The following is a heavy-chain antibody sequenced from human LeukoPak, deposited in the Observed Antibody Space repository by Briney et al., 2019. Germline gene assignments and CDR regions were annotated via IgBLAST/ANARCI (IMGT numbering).Heavy chain of an antibody. D-gene: IGHD2-15*01. CDR3: ARRSVVVSAAGDDAFDI. Sequence: ASVKVSCKASGYTFTRYGISWVRQAPGQGLEWMGWLNTYNGNTNYVQKLQGGVTMTTDTSTRTAYMELRSLRYDDTAVYYCARRSVVVSAAGDDAFDIWGQGTMVTVSS. CDR1: GYTFTRYG. CDR2: LNTYNGNT. J-gene: IGHJ3*02. V-gene: IGHV1-18*01.